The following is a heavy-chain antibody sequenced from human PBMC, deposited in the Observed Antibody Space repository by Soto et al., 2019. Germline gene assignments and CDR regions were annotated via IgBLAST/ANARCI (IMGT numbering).Heavy chain of an antibody. V-gene: IGHV1-58*02. Sequence: QMQLVQSGPEVKKPGTSVKVSCKASGFTFSSSAMQWVRQARGQRLEWIGWIVVGSGNTNYAQKFQESVTITRDMSTSTADMELSSLRSEDTAVYYCAAGHCSSTICYSLDYWGQGSLVTVSS. D-gene: IGHD2-2*01. CDR2: IVVGSGNT. J-gene: IGHJ4*02. CDR3: AAGHCSSTICYSLDY. CDR1: GFTFSSSA.